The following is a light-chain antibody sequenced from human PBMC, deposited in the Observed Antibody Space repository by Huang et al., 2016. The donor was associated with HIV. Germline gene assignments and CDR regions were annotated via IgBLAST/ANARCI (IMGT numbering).Light chain of an antibody. Sequence: AIRITQSPSSLSASTGDRVTITCRASQGISSYLAWYQQKPGKAPNLLIYAASTLQSGVPSRFSGSGSGTDFTLTISCLQSEDFATYYCQQYYSYPPTFGPGTKVDIK. CDR2: AAS. CDR1: QGISSY. V-gene: IGKV1-8*01. CDR3: QQYYSYPPT. J-gene: IGKJ3*01.